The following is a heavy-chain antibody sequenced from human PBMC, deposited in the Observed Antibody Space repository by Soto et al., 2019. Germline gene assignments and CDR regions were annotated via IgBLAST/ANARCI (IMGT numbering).Heavy chain of an antibody. Sequence: QVQLVQSGAEVKKPGSSVKVSCKASGGTFTSYSISWVRQAPGQGLEWMGRIIPILGTANYAQKFQGRVTMTVDKSTRTAYLDLSNLRSEVTAVYYCSHCSSSSCYAGNYYYYAMDVWGQGTTVTVSS. CDR1: GGTFTSYS. D-gene: IGHD2-2*01. CDR2: IIPILGTA. J-gene: IGHJ6*02. CDR3: SHCSSSSCYAGNYYYYAMDV. V-gene: IGHV1-69*08.